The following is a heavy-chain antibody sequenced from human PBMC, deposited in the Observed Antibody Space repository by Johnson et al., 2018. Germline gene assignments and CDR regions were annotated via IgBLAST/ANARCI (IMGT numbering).Heavy chain of an antibody. CDR2: IAYDGSNK. V-gene: IGHV3-30*18. J-gene: IGHJ3*02. D-gene: IGHD3-9*01. Sequence: QVQLVESGGGVVQPGRSLRLSCAASGFTFSSSGMHWVRQAPGKGLEWVAVIAYDGSNKYYADSVKGRFTISRDNSKNQMYPQKNSLRAEDTAVYYSAKDLTDAFDIWGQGTMVTVSS. CDR1: GFTFSSSG. CDR3: AKDLTDAFDI.